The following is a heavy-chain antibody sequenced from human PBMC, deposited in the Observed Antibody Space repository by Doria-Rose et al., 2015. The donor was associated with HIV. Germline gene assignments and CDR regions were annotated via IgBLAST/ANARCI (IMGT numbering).Heavy chain of an antibody. V-gene: IGHV2-26*01. CDR3: ARIKSSRWYHKYYFDF. J-gene: IGHJ4*02. CDR1: GVSLSSPGMG. Sequence: QESGPALVKPTETLTLTCTVSGVSLSSPGMGVSWIRQPPGKALEWLANIFSYDERSYNTSLKSRLTISRDTSKSQVVLTVTDMDPVDTATYYCARIKSSRWYHKYYFDFWGQGTLVIVSA. D-gene: IGHD6-13*01. CDR2: IFSYDER.